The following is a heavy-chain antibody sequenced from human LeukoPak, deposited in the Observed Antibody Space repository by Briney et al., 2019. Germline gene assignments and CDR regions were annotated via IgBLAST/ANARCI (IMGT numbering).Heavy chain of an antibody. D-gene: IGHD3-10*01. CDR2: IYNDGNK. J-gene: IGHJ6*02. CDR1: GLTVSNTY. Sequence: GGSLRLSCAASGLTVSNTYMAWVRQAPGKGLQWVSFIYNDGNKYYADSVKGRFTVSRDNSQNTLYLQMNNLSSEDTAVYYCARERITMVRGVISYYYGMDVWGQGTTVTVSS. V-gene: IGHV3-53*01. CDR3: ARERITMVRGVISYYYGMDV.